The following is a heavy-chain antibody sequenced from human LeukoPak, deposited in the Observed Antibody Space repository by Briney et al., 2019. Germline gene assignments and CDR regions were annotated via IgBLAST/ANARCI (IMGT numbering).Heavy chain of an antibody. Sequence: GGSLRLSCAASGFTFSDYYMSWVRQAPGKGLEWVSSISSSSSYIYYADSVKGRFTISRDNAKNSLYLQMNSLRAEDTAVYYCAGGCSSTSCYESVDYWGQGTLVTVSS. CDR3: AGGCSSTSCYESVDY. D-gene: IGHD2-2*01. CDR2: ISSSSSYI. J-gene: IGHJ4*02. CDR1: GFTFSDYY. V-gene: IGHV3-21*01.